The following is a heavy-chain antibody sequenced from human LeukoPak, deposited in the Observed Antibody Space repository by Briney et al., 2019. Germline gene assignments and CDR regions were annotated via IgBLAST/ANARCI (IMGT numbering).Heavy chain of an antibody. V-gene: IGHV3-74*01. CDR2: INTGGSST. D-gene: IGHD4-11*01. J-gene: IGHJ4*02. CDR3: ARSNQADDY. Sequence: GGSLRLSCAASGFTFSDYWMHWVRQVPGKGLVWVSRINTGGSSTTYADSVKGRFTISRDNAKDTLYLQMNGLRAEDTAVYYCARSNQADDYWGQGTLVTVSS. CDR1: GFTFSDYW.